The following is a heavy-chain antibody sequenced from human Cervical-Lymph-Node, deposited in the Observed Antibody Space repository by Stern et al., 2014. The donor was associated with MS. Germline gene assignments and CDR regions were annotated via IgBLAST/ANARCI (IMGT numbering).Heavy chain of an antibody. CDR1: GYTFTGHY. V-gene: IGHV1-2*02. CDR2: INPDSGDT. CDR3: ARRDTTVWFDP. Sequence: QLVQSGAEVKKSGASVRVSCKALGYTFTGHYIHWVRQAPGQGLEWMGWINPDSGDTKYAHNFQGRVTMTRDTSITTVYMELTRLRSDDTALYYCARRDTTVWFDPWGQGTLVTVSS. D-gene: IGHD1-26*01. J-gene: IGHJ5*02.